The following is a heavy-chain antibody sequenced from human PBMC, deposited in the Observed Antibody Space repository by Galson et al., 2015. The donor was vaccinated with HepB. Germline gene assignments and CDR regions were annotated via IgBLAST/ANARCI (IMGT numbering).Heavy chain of an antibody. D-gene: IGHD3-10*01. CDR1: GFSLSTSGMC. CDR3: ARIPYYYGSGTGNGMDV. CDR2: IDWDDDK. J-gene: IGHJ6*02. Sequence: PALVKPTQTLTLTCTFSGFSLSTSGMCVSWIRQPPGKALEWLALIDWDDDKYYSTSLKTRLTISKDTSKNQVVLTMTNMDPVDTATYYCARIPYYYGSGTGNGMDVWGQGTTVTVSS. V-gene: IGHV2-70*01.